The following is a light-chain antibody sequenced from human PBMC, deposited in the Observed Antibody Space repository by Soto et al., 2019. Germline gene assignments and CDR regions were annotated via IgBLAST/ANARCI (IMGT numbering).Light chain of an antibody. Sequence: EIVLTQSPATLSLSPGERATLSCRASQSVSSDLAWYQQKPGQAPRLLIYDTSNRAAGIPGRFSGSGSGTDFPLTISSLEPEDFAVYYCQQRTNWPPFTFGQGTKLEI. CDR3: QQRTNWPPFT. CDR1: QSVSSD. V-gene: IGKV3-11*01. J-gene: IGKJ2*01. CDR2: DTS.